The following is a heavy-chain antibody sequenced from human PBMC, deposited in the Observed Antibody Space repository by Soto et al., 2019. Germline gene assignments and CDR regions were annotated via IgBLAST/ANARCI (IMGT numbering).Heavy chain of an antibody. J-gene: IGHJ3*01. CDR2: IKSGGSFT. V-gene: IGHV3-48*03. CDR3: TKAKSVMNSGYDAFDL. D-gene: IGHD5-12*01. Sequence: EAKLEESGGGLIEPGGSLRLSCAASGFSFSAFEMNSVRQAPGKGPEWVAHIKSGGSFTLYAASVKGRFTISRDDADNSLYLQMNRLRAEDTALYYCTKAKSVMNSGYDAFDLWGRGTMVTVSS. CDR1: GFSFSAFE.